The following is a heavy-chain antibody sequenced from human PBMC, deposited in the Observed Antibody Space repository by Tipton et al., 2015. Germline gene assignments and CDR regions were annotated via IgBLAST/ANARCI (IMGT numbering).Heavy chain of an antibody. V-gene: IGHV4-39*01. Sequence: LRLSCTVSGDSINGRHYYWGWIRQPPGKGLDWIGSMYYTGRTDSNPSLKSRVTISGDTSKNQFSLTLTSVTAADTAIYYCANNYASGSYYRFRGQGSLVIVSS. D-gene: IGHD3-10*01. CDR1: GDSINGRHYY. CDR2: MYYTGRT. J-gene: IGHJ4*02. CDR3: ANNYASGSYYRF.